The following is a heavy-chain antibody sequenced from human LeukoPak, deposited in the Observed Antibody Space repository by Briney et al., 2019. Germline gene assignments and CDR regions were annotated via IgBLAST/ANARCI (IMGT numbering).Heavy chain of an antibody. D-gene: IGHD1-26*01. CDR1: GFTVSSNY. CDR3: ARDRVGATDYFDY. J-gene: IGHJ4*02. Sequence: GGSLRLSCAASGFTVSSNYMSWVRQAPGKGLEWVSVIYSGGSTYYADSVKGRFTISRDNSKNTLYLQMNGLRAEDTAVYYCARDRVGATDYFDYWGQGTLVTVSS. V-gene: IGHV3-53*01. CDR2: IYSGGST.